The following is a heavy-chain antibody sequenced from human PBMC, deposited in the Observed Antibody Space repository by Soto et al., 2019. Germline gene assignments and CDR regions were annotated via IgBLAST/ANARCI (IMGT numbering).Heavy chain of an antibody. CDR2: IYWNDDK. CDR1: GFSLSTSGVG. V-gene: IGHV2-5*01. J-gene: IGHJ4*02. D-gene: IGHD5-18*01. CDR3: AHRKGVGYSYGFPDY. Sequence: QITLKESGPTLVKPTQTLTLTCTFSGFSLSTSGVGVGWIRQPPGKALEWLALIYWNDDKRYSPSLKSRLTITKDTSKNQVVLTMTNMDPVDTATYYCAHRKGVGYSYGFPDYWGQGTLVTVSS.